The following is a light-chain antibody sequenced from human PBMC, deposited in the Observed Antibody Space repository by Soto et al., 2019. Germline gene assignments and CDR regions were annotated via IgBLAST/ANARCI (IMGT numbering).Light chain of an antibody. CDR2: GAS. CDR3: QQYGSSPQT. CDR1: QSVSNNY. J-gene: IGKJ1*01. V-gene: IGKV3-20*01. Sequence: EIVMTHSPATLSVSPGDSATLSCSSSQSVSNNYLAWYQQKPGQAPRLLIYGASSRATGIPDRFSGSGSGTDFTLTISRLEPEDFAVYYCQQYGSSPQTFGQGTKVDI.